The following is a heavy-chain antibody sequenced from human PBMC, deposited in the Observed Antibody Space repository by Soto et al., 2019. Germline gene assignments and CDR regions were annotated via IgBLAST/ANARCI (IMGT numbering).Heavy chain of an antibody. CDR2: INAHSGGT. J-gene: IGHJ5*02. D-gene: IGHD6-6*01. V-gene: IGHV1-2*02. Sequence: QVQLVQSGAAVKKPGASVKVSCKASGFSFTGYYIHWLRQAPGQGLEWMGWINAHSGGTEYAQKFQGRVTLTRDTSIATAYLTLTSLTSDDTALDYCAKDLTRQLAYWLDPWGQGTQVTVSS. CDR3: AKDLTRQLAYWLDP. CDR1: GFSFTGYY.